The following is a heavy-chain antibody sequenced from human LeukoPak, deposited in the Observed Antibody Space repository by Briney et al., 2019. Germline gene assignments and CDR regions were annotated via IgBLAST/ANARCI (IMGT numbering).Heavy chain of an antibody. D-gene: IGHD2/OR15-2a*01. V-gene: IGHV4-61*02. Sequence: SETLSLTCTVSGGPISSGSYYWSWIRQPAGKGLEWIGRIYTSGSTNYNPSLKSRVTISVDTSKNQFSLRLNSVTAADTAMYYCAREYYSDWFDPWGQGTLVTVSS. CDR1: GGPISSGSYY. CDR2: IYTSGST. J-gene: IGHJ5*02. CDR3: AREYYSDWFDP.